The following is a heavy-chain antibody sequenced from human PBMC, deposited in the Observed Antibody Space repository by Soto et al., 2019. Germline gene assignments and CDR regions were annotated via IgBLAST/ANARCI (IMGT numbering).Heavy chain of an antibody. Sequence: SETLSLTCQVSGDSISSYYWSWIRQPAGKGLEWIGRISASGSSNYNPSLKTRVTMSLDTSKSQFSLQLNSVTAADTAVYYCAREGVAVSGYNWFDPWGQGTLVTVSS. J-gene: IGHJ5*02. CDR2: ISASGSS. V-gene: IGHV4-4*07. CDR3: AREGVAVSGYNWFDP. D-gene: IGHD3-22*01. CDR1: GDSISSYY.